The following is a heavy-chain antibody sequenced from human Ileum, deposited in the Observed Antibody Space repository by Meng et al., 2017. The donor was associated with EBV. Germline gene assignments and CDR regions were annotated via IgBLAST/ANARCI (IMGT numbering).Heavy chain of an antibody. CDR2: IYYSGNT. V-gene: IGHV4-61*01. Sequence: QVQLQESGPGLVKPAEALSLTCTVSGGSVSSGSYYWTWIRQPPGKTLEWLGFIYYSGNTNYNPSLKGRVTLSIDMSKNQFSLNLTSVTAADTAVYYCARWPRRTRALDRGFDYWGQGTLVTVSS. J-gene: IGHJ4*02. CDR1: GGSVSSGSYY. CDR3: ARWPRRTRALDRGFDY. D-gene: IGHD1/OR15-1a*01.